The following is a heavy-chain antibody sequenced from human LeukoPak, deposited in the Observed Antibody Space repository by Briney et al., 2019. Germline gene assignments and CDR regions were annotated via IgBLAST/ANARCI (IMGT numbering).Heavy chain of an antibody. CDR2: IYSGGST. CDR1: GFTVSSNY. V-gene: IGHV3-66*01. Sequence: PGGSLRLSCAASGFTVSSNYMSWVRQAPGKGLEWVSVIYSGGSTYYADSVKGRFTISRDNSKNTLYLQMNSLRAEDTAVYYCARDHQIYGDYDSPIEKVDYWGQGTLVTVSS. CDR3: ARDHQIYGDYDSPIEKVDY. J-gene: IGHJ4*02. D-gene: IGHD4-17*01.